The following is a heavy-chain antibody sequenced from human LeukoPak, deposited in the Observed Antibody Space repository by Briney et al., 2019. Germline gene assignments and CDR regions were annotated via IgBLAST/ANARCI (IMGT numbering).Heavy chain of an antibody. D-gene: IGHD6-13*01. J-gene: IGHJ1*01. CDR2: IYTSDGSA. Sequence: ASLKVSSKASGDTFTIYYMHWGRQAPGQGPEWMVIIYTSDGSARYAQKFRGRVTMTRDTSTGTVYMELSSLRSEDTAVYYCARAIAAAGAQYFQPWGQGTLVSASS. CDR3: ARAIAAAGAQYFQP. CDR1: GDTFTIYY. V-gene: IGHV1-46*01.